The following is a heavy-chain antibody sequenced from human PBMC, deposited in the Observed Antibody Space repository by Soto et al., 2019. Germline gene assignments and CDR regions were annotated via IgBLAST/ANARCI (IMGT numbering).Heavy chain of an antibody. CDR3: ARKDSSGYSNWFDP. CDR1: GYACSRYW. V-gene: IGHV5-51*01. Sequence: EESRNINCKTSGYACSRYWIAWFRQKHGRGLEWMGIIYPADSDTRYSPSFQGQVTISADKSTSTAYLHWNSLKASDSATYYCARKDSSGYSNWFDPWGQGTLVTVSA. CDR2: IYPADSDT. J-gene: IGHJ5*02. D-gene: IGHD3-22*01.